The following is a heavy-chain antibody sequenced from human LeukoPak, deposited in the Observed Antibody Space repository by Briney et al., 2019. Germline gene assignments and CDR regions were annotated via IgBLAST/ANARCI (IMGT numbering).Heavy chain of an antibody. CDR2: IYYSGSI. D-gene: IGHD2-2*01. CDR1: GGSISTYY. V-gene: IGHV4-59*01. CDR3: AICSTSCKSLDP. J-gene: IGHJ5*02. Sequence: SETLSLTCTVSGGSISTYYWSWLRQPPGKGLEWIGYIYYSGSINYNPSLKSRVTISVDTSKNQFSLKLSSVTAADTAVYYCAICSTSCKSLDPWGQGTLVTVSS.